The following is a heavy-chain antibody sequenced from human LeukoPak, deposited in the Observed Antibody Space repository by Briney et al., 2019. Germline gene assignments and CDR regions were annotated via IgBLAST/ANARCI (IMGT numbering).Heavy chain of an antibody. CDR1: GYTFTSYD. CDR2: MSPNSGNT. D-gene: IGHD3-16*01. Sequence: ASVKVSCKTSGYTFTSYDMNWVGQATGQGVEWMGYMSPNSGNTGYAQNIQGRVTMTRNTSIHTAYMELSSLRSEDTAVYYCARGMTQCMDVWGKGTTVTVSS. CDR3: ARGMTQCMDV. J-gene: IGHJ6*03. V-gene: IGHV1-8*01.